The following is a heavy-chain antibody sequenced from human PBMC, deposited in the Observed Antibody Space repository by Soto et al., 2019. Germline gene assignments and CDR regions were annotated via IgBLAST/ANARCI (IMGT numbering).Heavy chain of an antibody. CDR1: GGSISSSNW. V-gene: IGHV4-4*02. CDR2: IYHSGST. Sequence: QVQLQESGPGLVKPSGTLSLTCAVSGGSISSSNWWSWVRQPPGKGLGWIGEIYHSGSTNYNPSLKSLVTMSVDKSKNQFSLKLSSVTAADTAVYYCARVWTTVTNWFDPWGQGTLVTVSS. CDR3: ARVWTTVTNWFDP. J-gene: IGHJ5*02. D-gene: IGHD4-17*01.